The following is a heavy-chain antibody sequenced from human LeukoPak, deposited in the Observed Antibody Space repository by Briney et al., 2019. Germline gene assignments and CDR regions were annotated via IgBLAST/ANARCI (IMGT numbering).Heavy chain of an antibody. J-gene: IGHJ4*02. CDR3: AREHDYGDYVSD. V-gene: IGHV4-59*01. CDR2: IYYSGST. Sequence: PSETLSLTCTVSGGSISSYYWSWIRQPPGKGLEWIGYIYYSGSTNYNPSLKSRVTISVDTSKNQFSLKLSSVTAADTAVYYCAREHDYGDYVSDWGQGTLVTVSS. D-gene: IGHD4-17*01. CDR1: GGSISSYY.